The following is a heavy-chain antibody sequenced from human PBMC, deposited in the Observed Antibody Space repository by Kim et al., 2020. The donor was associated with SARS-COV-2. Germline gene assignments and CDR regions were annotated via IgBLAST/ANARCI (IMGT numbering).Heavy chain of an antibody. CDR3: CEYDGAGGHFSY. CDR2: ISGDGPT. J-gene: IGHJ4*03. D-gene: IGHD3-10*01. Sequence: GGSLRLSCAASGFTFSNYGMTWVRQAPGKGLEWVSVISGDGPTHYADSVKGRFTISRDNSKNMLYLQMNSLRAEDTAVYYCCEYDGAGGHFSYWGHGTL. CDR1: GFTFSNYG. V-gene: IGHV3-23*03.